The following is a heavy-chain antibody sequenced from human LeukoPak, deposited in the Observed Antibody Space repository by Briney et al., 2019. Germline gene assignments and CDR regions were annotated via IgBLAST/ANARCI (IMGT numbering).Heavy chain of an antibody. J-gene: IGHJ4*02. Sequence: TGGSLRLSCAVSGFTFSSYGMSWVRQAPGKGLEWASAISDSGSDTYYADSVKGRFTISKDNSKNTLYLRMNSLRADDTAVYYCAKRVPYSSSSVYFNYWGQGTLVTVSS. V-gene: IGHV3-23*01. CDR3: AKRVPYSSSSVYFNY. CDR1: GFTFSSYG. CDR2: ISDSGSDT. D-gene: IGHD6-6*01.